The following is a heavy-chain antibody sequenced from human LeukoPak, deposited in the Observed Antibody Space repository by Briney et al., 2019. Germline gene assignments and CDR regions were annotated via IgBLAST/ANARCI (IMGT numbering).Heavy chain of an antibody. CDR2: ISGSGGST. Sequence: GGSLRLSCAASGFTFSTYAMSWVRRAPGKGLEWVSAISGSGGSTYYADSVKGRFTISRDNSKNTLYLQMNSLRAEDTSIYFCAKALEQETVIALDSWGQGTLVTISS. CDR3: AKALEQETVIALDS. D-gene: IGHD6-13*01. CDR1: GFTFSTYA. J-gene: IGHJ4*02. V-gene: IGHV3-23*01.